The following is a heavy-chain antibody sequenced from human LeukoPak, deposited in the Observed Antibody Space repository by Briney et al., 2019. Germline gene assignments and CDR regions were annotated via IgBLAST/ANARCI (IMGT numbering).Heavy chain of an antibody. V-gene: IGHV3-30-3*01. CDR2: ISYDGSNK. CDR1: GFTFSSYA. J-gene: IGHJ3*02. Sequence: PGRSLRLSCAASGFTFSSYAMHWVRQAPGKGLEWVAVISYDGSNKYCADSVKGRFTISRDNSKNTLYLQMNSLRAEDTAVYYCAREIKWELLVGAFDIWGQGTMVTVSS. D-gene: IGHD1-26*01. CDR3: AREIKWELLVGAFDI.